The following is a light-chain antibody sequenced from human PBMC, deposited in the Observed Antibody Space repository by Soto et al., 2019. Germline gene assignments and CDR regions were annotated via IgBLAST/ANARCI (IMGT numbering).Light chain of an antibody. CDR2: AVT. J-gene: IGLJ1*01. Sequence: SVLTQPASASGSPGQSITISCTGTSSDVGGYNYVSWYQQHPGKAPKLMIYAVTDRPSGVSSRFSGSKSGNTASLTISGLQAEDEADYYCSSYTSSSTLFGTGTKV. CDR1: SSDVGGYNY. V-gene: IGLV2-14*01. CDR3: SSYTSSSTL.